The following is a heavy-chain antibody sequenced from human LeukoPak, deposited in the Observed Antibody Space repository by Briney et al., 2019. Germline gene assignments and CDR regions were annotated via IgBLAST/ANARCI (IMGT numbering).Heavy chain of an antibody. CDR2: IYSGGST. CDR3: ARGSDPDAFDI. J-gene: IGHJ3*02. Sequence: GGSLRLSCAASGFTFSTFSRSWMSWVRQAPGKGLEWVSVIYSGGSTYYADSVKGRFTISRDNSKNTLYLQMNSLRAEDTAVYYCARGSDPDAFDIWGQGTMVTVSS. CDR1: GFTFSTFSRSW. V-gene: IGHV3-53*01.